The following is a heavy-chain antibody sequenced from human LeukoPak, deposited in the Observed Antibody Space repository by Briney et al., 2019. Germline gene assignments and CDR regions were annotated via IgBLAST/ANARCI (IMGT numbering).Heavy chain of an antibody. J-gene: IGHJ4*02. CDR2: ISAYNGNT. V-gene: IGHV1-18*04. CDR3: ARDDGSSSWYLFDY. D-gene: IGHD6-13*01. CDR1: GYTFTGYY. Sequence: GASVKVSCKASGYTFTGYYMHWVRQAPGQGLEWMGWISAYNGNTNYAQKLQGRVTMTTDTSTSTAYMELRSLRSDDTAVYYCARDDGSSSWYLFDYWGQGTLVTVPS.